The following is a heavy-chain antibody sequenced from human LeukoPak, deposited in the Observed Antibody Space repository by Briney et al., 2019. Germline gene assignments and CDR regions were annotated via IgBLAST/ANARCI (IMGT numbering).Heavy chain of an antibody. CDR2: ISYDGSNK. CDR1: GFTFSSYG. V-gene: IGHV3-30*18. CDR3: AKAKPSSGWSLDY. J-gene: IGHJ4*02. Sequence: GGSLRLSCAASGFTFSSYGMHWVRQAPGKGLEWVAVISYDGSNKYYADSVKGRFTISRDNSKNTLYLQMNSLRAEDTAVYYCAKAKPSSGWSLDYWGQGTLVTVSS. D-gene: IGHD6-19*01.